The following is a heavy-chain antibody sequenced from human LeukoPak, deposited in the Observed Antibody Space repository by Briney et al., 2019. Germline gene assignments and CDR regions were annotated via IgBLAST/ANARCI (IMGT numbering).Heavy chain of an antibody. CDR1: GFTFSTYG. D-gene: IGHD4-17*01. CDR2: ISYDESNK. J-gene: IGHJ5*02. Sequence: PGGSLRLSCVASGFTFSTYGMHWVRQAPGRGLEWVALISYDESNKLYADSVKGRFTISRDNSKNTLYLQINSLRVEDTAVYYCIVFGDSNHWGQGTLVTVSS. CDR3: IVFGDSNH. V-gene: IGHV3-30*03.